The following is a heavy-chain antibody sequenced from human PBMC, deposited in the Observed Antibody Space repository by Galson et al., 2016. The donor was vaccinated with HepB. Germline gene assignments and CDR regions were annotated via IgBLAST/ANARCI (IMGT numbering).Heavy chain of an antibody. CDR1: GYTFTSNF. V-gene: IGHV1-46*01. CDR2: INPHGGST. CDR3: ARETSGASSCDY. Sequence: SVKVSCKASGYTFTSNFIHWVRQAPGQGLGWVGIINPHGGSTFSSKNFQGRVTMTRDTATNTVYMELSSLRSDDSAVYYFARETSGASSCDYWGQGTLVTVSS. J-gene: IGHJ4*02. D-gene: IGHD2-15*01.